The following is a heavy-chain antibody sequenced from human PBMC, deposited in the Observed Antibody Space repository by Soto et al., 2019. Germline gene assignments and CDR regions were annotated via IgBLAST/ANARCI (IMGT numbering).Heavy chain of an antibody. Sequence: QLQLQESGPGLVKPSETLSLTCTVSGGSVSSNDYSWGWVRQSPGKGLEWLGAIYSHDDTHYNPSLLSRVTIAVDTSKNEFSLRLNSVTAADTAVYYCVRLNGYCVSTKCRGYYGMDVWGQGTTITVSS. D-gene: IGHD2-2*03. CDR3: VRLNGYCVSTKCRGYYGMDV. V-gene: IGHV4-39*01. CDR1: GGSVSSNDYS. J-gene: IGHJ6*02. CDR2: IYSHDDT.